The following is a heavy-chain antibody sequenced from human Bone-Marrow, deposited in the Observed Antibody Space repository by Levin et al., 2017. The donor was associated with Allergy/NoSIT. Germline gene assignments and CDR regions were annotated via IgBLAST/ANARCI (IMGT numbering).Heavy chain of an antibody. CDR1: GYNFANYW. V-gene: IGHV5-51*01. J-gene: IGHJ5*01. CDR2: IFPGDSDT. Sequence: GGSLRLSCEASGYNFANYWIGWVRQMPGKGLEWLGRIFPGDSDTIYNPSFQGQVTISADKSNRAAYLQWSSLQASDTAVYYCARRRDGYAWFEFWGQGTLVTVSS. CDR3: ARRRDGYAWFEF. D-gene: IGHD5-24*01.